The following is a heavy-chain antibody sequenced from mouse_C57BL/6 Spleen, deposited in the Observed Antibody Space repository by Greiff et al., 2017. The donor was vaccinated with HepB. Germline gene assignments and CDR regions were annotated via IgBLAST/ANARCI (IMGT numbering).Heavy chain of an antibody. CDR2: INPNNGGT. CDR3: ARYYYGSSYGDWYFDV. CDR1: GYTFTDYN. J-gene: IGHJ1*03. D-gene: IGHD1-1*01. Sequence: VQLQQSGPELVKPGASVKIPCKASGYTFTDYNMDWVKQSHGKSLEWIGDINPNNGGTIYNQKFKGKATLTVDKSSSTAYMELRSLTSEDTAVYYCARYYYGSSYGDWYFDVWGTGTTVTVSS. V-gene: IGHV1-18*01.